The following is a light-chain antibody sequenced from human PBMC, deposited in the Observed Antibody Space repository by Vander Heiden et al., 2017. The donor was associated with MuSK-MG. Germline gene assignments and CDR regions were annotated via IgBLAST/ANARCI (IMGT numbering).Light chain of an antibody. CDR1: QSMSSY. CDR3: QQTYSTQFT. CDR2: GAS. V-gene: IGKV1-39*01. Sequence: DLQMTQSPSSLSASVGDTVTITCRASQSMSSYLIWYQQKQGKAPKLLIYGASSLQSGVPSRFSGSGSGKDFTIIVSSLQHEDFATYYCQQTYSTQFTFGPGTTVDIK. J-gene: IGKJ3*01.